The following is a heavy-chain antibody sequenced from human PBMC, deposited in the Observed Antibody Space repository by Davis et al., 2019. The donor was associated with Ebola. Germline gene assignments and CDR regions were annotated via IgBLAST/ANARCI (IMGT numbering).Heavy chain of an antibody. CDR3: AIWGEGCSGGSCYREDY. Sequence: GESLKISCKGSGYSFTSYWISWVRQMPGKGLEWMGRIDPSDSYTNYSPSFQGHVTISADKSISTAYLQWSSLKASDTAMYYCAIWGEGCSGGSCYREDYWGQGTLVTVSS. J-gene: IGHJ4*02. CDR1: GYSFTSYW. CDR2: IDPSDSYT. V-gene: IGHV5-10-1*01. D-gene: IGHD2-15*01.